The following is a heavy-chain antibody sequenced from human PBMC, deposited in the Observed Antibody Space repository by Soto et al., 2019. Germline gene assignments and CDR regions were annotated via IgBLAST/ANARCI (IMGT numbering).Heavy chain of an antibody. CDR3: GRGPSPRAPAGGTPYYYAMDV. V-gene: IGHV1-8*02. CDR1: GYDFTAYD. Sequence: ASVQVSCKASGYDFTAYDINWVSQASGQGLEWMGWMNPINGATGSARRFQGRVSMTRNTATGTAYLELTSLRSDDSAVYYCGRGPSPRAPAGGTPYYYAMDVWGQGTTVTVSS. D-gene: IGHD6-13*01. J-gene: IGHJ6*02. CDR2: MNPINGAT.